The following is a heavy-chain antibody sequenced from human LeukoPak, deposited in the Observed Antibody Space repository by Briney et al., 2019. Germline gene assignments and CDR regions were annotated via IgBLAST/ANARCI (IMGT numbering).Heavy chain of an antibody. CDR1: GYIFTSYY. CDR2: INPSDGSI. CDR3: ARDREVGTTRKYFVY. J-gene: IGHJ4*02. D-gene: IGHD1-26*01. Sequence: ASVKVSCKASGYIFTSYYMNWVRQAPGQGLEWMGIINPSDGSISYAQKFQGRVTMTRDTSTSSVYMELSSLTSEDTAVYYCARDREVGTTRKYFVYWGQGTLVTVSS. V-gene: IGHV1-46*01.